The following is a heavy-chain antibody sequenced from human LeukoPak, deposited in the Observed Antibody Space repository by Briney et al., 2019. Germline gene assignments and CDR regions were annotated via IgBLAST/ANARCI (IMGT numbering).Heavy chain of an antibody. CDR3: TKAPVTNCRGAFCYPFDF. V-gene: IGHV3-23*01. CDR2: TFGGGPDS. J-gene: IGHJ4*02. CDR1: AFTIYNFA. Sequence: GTLRFSAAASAFTIYNFALSRLPHAQGKELKGVLTTFGGGPDSSQEVPGKGRFNISRDNSKNTLYRQMNSLRAEDTAVYYCTKAPVTNCRGAFCYPFDFWGQGTLVTVSS. D-gene: IGHD2-15*01.